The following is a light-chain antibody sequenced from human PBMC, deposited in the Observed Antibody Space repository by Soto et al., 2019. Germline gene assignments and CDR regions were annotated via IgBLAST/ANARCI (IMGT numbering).Light chain of an antibody. CDR3: QQYDNLPFT. CDR2: DAS. CDR1: QDISNY. J-gene: IGKJ4*01. V-gene: IGKV1-33*01. Sequence: DIQMTQSPSSLSASVGDRVTITCQASQDISNYLKWYQQKPGKAPKLLIYDASNLETGVPSRFSGSGSGTDFTFTISSLQPEDIATYYCQQYDNLPFTFGGGTKVDIK.